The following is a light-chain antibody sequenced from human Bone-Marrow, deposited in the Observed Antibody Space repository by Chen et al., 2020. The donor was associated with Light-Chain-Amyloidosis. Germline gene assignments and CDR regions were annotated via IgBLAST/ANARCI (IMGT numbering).Light chain of an antibody. CDR1: SSDIGAYNY. J-gene: IGLJ1*01. Sequence: QSALTQPASVSGSPGQSITISCAGTSSDIGAYNYVSWYQQYPGKAPKVIIYDVTTRPLSVSDRFSASKSGNTASLTISGLQAEDEADYYCSSYTSRRACVFGTGTKVTVL. CDR2: DVT. CDR3: SSYTSRRACV. V-gene: IGLV2-14*03.